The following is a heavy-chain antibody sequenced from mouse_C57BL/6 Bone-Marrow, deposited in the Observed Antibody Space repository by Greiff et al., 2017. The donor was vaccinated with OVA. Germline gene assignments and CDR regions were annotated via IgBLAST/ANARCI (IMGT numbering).Heavy chain of an antibody. J-gene: IGHJ2*01. CDR2: ISSGGSYT. CDR3: ARHLYAYYFDY. D-gene: IGHD1-3*01. CDR1: GFTFSSYG. Sequence: EVQVVESGGDLVKPGGSLKLSCAASGFTFSSYGMSWVRPTPDKRLEWVATISSGGSYTYYPDSVKGRFTISRDNAKNTLYLQMSSLKSEDTAMYYCARHLYAYYFDYWGQGTTLTVSS. V-gene: IGHV5-6*01.